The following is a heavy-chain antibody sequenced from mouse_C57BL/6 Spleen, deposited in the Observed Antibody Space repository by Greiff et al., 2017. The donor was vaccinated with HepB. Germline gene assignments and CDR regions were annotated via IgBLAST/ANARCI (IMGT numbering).Heavy chain of an antibody. CDR2: IRNKANGYTT. Sequence: EVKLVESGGGLVQPGGSLSLSCAASGFTFTDYYMSWVRQPPGKALEWLGFIRNKANGYTTEYSASVKGRFTISRDNSQSILYLQMNALRAEDSATYYCARSRPYGSSLDYWGQGTTLTVSS. V-gene: IGHV7-3*01. CDR3: ARSRPYGSSLDY. D-gene: IGHD1-1*01. J-gene: IGHJ2*01. CDR1: GFTFTDYY.